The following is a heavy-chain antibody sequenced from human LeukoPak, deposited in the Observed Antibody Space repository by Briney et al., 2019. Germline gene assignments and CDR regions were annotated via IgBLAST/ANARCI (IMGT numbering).Heavy chain of an antibody. V-gene: IGHV3-21*01. CDR2: ISSSSTYI. J-gene: IGHJ4*02. CDR1: GFTLSSSS. CDR3: ARYSGAATNPRYYFDQ. D-gene: IGHD1-26*01. Sequence: GGSLTLSCAASGFTLSSSSMNWVRQPPGKGLEWVSSISSSSTYIYYADSVKGRFTISRDNAKNLLYLQMNTLRAEDTAVYYCARYSGAATNPRYYFDQWGQGTLVTVSS.